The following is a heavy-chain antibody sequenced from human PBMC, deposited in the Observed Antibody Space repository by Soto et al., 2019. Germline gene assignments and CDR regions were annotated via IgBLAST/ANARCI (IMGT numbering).Heavy chain of an antibody. D-gene: IGHD5-12*01. V-gene: IGHV3-11*01. CDR2: ISSSGSTI. CDR1: GFTFSDYY. J-gene: IGHJ3*02. Sequence: VQLLESGGGLVKPGGSLRLSCAASGFTFSDYYMSWIRQAPGKGLEWVSYISSSGSTIYYADSVKGRFTISRDNAKNSLYLQMNSLRAEDTAVYYCARDRSEGVYSGYDDAFDIWGQGTMVTVSS. CDR3: ARDRSEGVYSGYDDAFDI.